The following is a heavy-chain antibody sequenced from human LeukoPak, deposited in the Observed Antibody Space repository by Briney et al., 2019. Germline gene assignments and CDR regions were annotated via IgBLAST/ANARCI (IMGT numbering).Heavy chain of an antibody. Sequence: GGSLRLSCAASGFTFSSYAMHWVRQAPGKGLVWVAVISYDGSNKYYADSVKGRFTISRDNSKNTLYLQMNSLRAEDTAVYYCARGEFTGKFDYWGQGTLVTVSS. J-gene: IGHJ4*02. V-gene: IGHV3-30-3*01. CDR2: ISYDGSNK. CDR3: ARGEFTGKFDY. D-gene: IGHD3-10*01. CDR1: GFTFSSYA.